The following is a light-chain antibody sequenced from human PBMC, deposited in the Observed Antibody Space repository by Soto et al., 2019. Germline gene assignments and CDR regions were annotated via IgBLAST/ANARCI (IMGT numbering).Light chain of an antibody. J-gene: IGKJ3*01. V-gene: IGKV3-15*01. Sequence: EIVMTQSPATLSVSPGERATLSCRASQSVSSNLAWYQQKPGQAPRLLIYGASTRATGIPARFSGSGSGTEFTLTISSLQSEDFAVYYCQQYNNWPPRITFGPGTKVVIK. CDR2: GAS. CDR1: QSVSSN. CDR3: QQYNNWPPRIT.